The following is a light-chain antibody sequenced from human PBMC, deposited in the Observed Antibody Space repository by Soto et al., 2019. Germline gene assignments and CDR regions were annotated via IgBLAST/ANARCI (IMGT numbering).Light chain of an antibody. V-gene: IGKV3-20*01. J-gene: IGKJ5*01. Sequence: DIVLTQSPGIVSLSPGERATLSFRASQSLSSSFLAWYQQKRGQAPRLLIYGASSRATGIPDRFSGSGSETDFTLSITRLEPEDFAMYYCQQYENSPITFGLGTRLEIK. CDR2: GAS. CDR3: QQYENSPIT. CDR1: QSLSSSF.